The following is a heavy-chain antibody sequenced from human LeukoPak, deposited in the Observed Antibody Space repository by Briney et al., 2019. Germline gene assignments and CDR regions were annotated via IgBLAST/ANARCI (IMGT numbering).Heavy chain of an antibody. J-gene: IGHJ6*02. Sequence: SVKVSCKASGGTFSSYTISWVRQAPAQGLEWMGRIIPNLGIANYEQIFQGRVTITADKSTSTAYMELSSLRSEDTAVYYCARDGRYCSSTSCYPYYGMDVWGQGTTVTVSS. V-gene: IGHV1-69*04. CDR2: IIPNLGIA. D-gene: IGHD2-2*01. CDR3: ARDGRYCSSTSCYPYYGMDV. CDR1: GGTFSSYT.